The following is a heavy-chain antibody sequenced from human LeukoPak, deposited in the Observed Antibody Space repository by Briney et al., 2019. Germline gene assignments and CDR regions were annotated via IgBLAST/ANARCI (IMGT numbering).Heavy chain of an antibody. Sequence: PSETLSLTCTVSGGSISSSSYYWGWIRQPPGKGLEWIGSIYYSGSTYYNPSLKSRVTMSVDTSKNQFSLKLSSVTAADTAVYYCARDRGTWNDDGFDYWGQGTLVIVSS. J-gene: IGHJ4*02. D-gene: IGHD1-1*01. V-gene: IGHV4-39*07. CDR3: ARDRGTWNDDGFDY. CDR2: IYYSGST. CDR1: GGSISSSSYY.